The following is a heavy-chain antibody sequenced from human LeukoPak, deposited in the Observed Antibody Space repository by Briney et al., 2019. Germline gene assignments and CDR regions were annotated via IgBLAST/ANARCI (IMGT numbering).Heavy chain of an antibody. V-gene: IGHV4-39*01. Sequence: SHTLSLTCTVSVRSISRRNYYWGWIRQPPAKGLEWIGSIYYSRNTYYNPSLKSRVTISVDPSKNQHSPKLTAVTPPDTTVYYCARPIVGATRGFDPWGQGTVVTVSS. D-gene: IGHD3-16*02. CDR3: ARPIVGATRGFDP. CDR1: VRSISRRNYY. CDR2: IYYSRNT. J-gene: IGHJ5*02.